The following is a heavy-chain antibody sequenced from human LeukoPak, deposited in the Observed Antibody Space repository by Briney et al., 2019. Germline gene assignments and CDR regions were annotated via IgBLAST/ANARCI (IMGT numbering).Heavy chain of an antibody. CDR3: ASLAITLVRGVMDGEYDY. Sequence: ASVKVSCKASGYTFTNYYTHWVRQAPGQGLEWMGWINPNSGGTNYAQNFQGRVTMTRDTSISTAYMELSRLRSDDTAVYYCASLAITLVRGVMDGEYDYWGQGTLVTVSS. V-gene: IGHV1-2*02. J-gene: IGHJ4*02. CDR2: INPNSGGT. D-gene: IGHD3-10*01. CDR1: GYTFTNYY.